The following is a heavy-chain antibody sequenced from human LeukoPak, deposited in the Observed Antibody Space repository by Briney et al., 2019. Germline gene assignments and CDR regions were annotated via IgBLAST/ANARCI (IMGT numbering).Heavy chain of an antibody. CDR3: AKGGASVTRYVDY. J-gene: IGHJ4*02. D-gene: IGHD4-17*01. CDR2: ISGSGGST. Sequence: HSGGSLRLSCAASGFTFSSYGMSWVRQAPGKGLEWVSAISGSGGSTYYADSVKGRFTISRDNSQNTLYLQMNSLRPEDTAVYYCAKGGASVTRYVDYWGQGTLVTVSS. V-gene: IGHV3-23*01. CDR1: GFTFSSYG.